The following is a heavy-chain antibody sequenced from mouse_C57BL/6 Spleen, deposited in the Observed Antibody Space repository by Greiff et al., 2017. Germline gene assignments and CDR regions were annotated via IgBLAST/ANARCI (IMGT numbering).Heavy chain of an antibody. J-gene: IGHJ4*01. CDR2: INPNNGGT. CDR3: ARARSDYLYAMDY. V-gene: IGHV1-26*01. CDR1: GYTFTDYY. Sequence: EVQLQQSGPELVKPGASVKISCKASGYTFTDYYMNWVKQSHGKSLEWIGDINPNNGGTSYNQKFKGKATLTVDKSSSTAYMELRSLTSEDSAVYYCARARSDYLYAMDYWGQGTSVTVSS. D-gene: IGHD2-4*01.